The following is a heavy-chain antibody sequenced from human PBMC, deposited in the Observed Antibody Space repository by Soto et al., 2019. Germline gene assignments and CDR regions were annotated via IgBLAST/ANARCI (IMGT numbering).Heavy chain of an antibody. CDR1: GFTFSSYA. CDR2: ISGSGGST. D-gene: IGHD6-6*01. CDR3: AKVPYSSSSELFNY. V-gene: IGHV3-23*01. Sequence: PGGSLRLSCAASGFTFSSYAISWVRQAPGKGLEWVSAISGSGGSTYYADSVKGRFTISRDNSKNTLYLQMNSLRAEDTAVYYCAKVPYSSSSELFNYWGQGTLVTVSS. J-gene: IGHJ4*02.